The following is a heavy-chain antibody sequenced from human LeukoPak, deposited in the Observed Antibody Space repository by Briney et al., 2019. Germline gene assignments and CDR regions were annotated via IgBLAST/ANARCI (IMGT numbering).Heavy chain of an antibody. CDR2: ISAYNGNT. D-gene: IGHD3-3*01. V-gene: IGHV1-18*01. CDR3: ARDPRITIFGVVHDAFDI. CDR1: GYTFTSYG. Sequence: ASVKVSCKASGYTFTSYGISWVRQAPGQGLEWMGWISAYNGNTNYAQKLQGRVTMTTDTSTSTAYMELRSLRSDDTAVYYCARDPRITIFGVVHDAFDIWGQGTMVTVSS. J-gene: IGHJ3*02.